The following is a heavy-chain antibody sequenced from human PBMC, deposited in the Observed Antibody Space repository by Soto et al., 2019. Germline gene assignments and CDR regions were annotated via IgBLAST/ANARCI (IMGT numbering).Heavy chain of an antibody. V-gene: IGHV3-23*01. J-gene: IGHJ5*02. CDR1: GFTFSSHA. CDR2: ITGSGDST. D-gene: IGHD2-15*01. Sequence: PGGSLRLSCAVSGFTFSSHAMSWVRQAPGKGLECVSSITGSGDSTYYADSVKGRFTISRDKSKSTLYLQMNSLRAEDTAVYYCARELFVVVVAATDQSPWGQGTLVTVSS. CDR3: ARELFVVVVAATDQSP.